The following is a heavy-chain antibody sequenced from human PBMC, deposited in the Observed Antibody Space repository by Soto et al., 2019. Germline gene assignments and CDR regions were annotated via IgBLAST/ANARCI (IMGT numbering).Heavy chain of an antibody. D-gene: IGHD3-16*02. CDR2: MNPNSGNT. J-gene: IGHJ3*02. CDR1: GYTFPSYD. CDR3: ATAARVMITFGGVIVTPSDAFDI. V-gene: IGHV1-8*01. Sequence: ASVKVYCKASGYTFPSYDINWVRQATGQGLEWMGWMNPNSGNTGYAQKFQGRVTMTRNTSISTAYMELSSLRSEDTAVYYCATAARVMITFGGVIVTPSDAFDIWGQGTMVTVSS.